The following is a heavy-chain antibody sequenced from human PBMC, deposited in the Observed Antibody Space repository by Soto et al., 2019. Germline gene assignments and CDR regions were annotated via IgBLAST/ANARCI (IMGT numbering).Heavy chain of an antibody. CDR3: ARGVMITFLIFYFDY. D-gene: IGHD3-16*01. V-gene: IGHV3-49*03. CDR2: IRSKTSGGTT. CDR1: GFTFGDYA. J-gene: IGHJ4*02. Sequence: GGSLRLSCTTSGFTFGDYAVSWFRQAPGKGPEWVGFIRSKTSGGTTEYAASVKGRFTISRDDSNSVAYLQMNSLKTEDTAVYYCARGVMITFLIFYFDYWGQGSLVTVSS.